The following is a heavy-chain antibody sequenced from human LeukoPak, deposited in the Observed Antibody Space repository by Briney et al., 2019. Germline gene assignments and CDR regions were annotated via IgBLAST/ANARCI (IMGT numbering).Heavy chain of an antibody. J-gene: IGHJ5*02. D-gene: IGHD2-2*01. Sequence: ASETLSLTCAVYGWSFNDYYWNWVRQPPGKGLVWIGEINARGDTNYNPSLKSRVTISVDSSKNQFSLTLTSMIAADTAIYYCARGQVPAARGYNWFDPWGQGTLVTVSS. CDR2: INARGDT. V-gene: IGHV4-34*01. CDR1: GWSFNDYY. CDR3: ARGQVPAARGYNWFDP.